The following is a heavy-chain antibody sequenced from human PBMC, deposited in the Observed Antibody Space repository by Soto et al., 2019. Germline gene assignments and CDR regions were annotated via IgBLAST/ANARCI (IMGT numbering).Heavy chain of an antibody. Sequence: GGSLRLSCAASGFSFSNSAMHWVRQAPGKGLEWVSFISFDATNKYYADSVKGRFTVSRDNSQSTLYLQMNSLRADDTAIYYCARWSYLDYWGQGTRVTVSS. V-gene: IGHV3-30-3*01. D-gene: IGHD3-3*01. CDR1: GFSFSNSA. CDR2: ISFDATNK. CDR3: ARWSYLDY. J-gene: IGHJ4*02.